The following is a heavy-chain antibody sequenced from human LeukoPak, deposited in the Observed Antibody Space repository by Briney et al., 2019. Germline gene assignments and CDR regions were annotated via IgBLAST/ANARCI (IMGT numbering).Heavy chain of an antibody. CDR2: IYYSGST. V-gene: IGHV4-39*02. CDR3: ARDRYDSSGFDY. CDR1: GGSISSSSYY. J-gene: IGHJ4*02. D-gene: IGHD3-22*01. Sequence: PSETLSLTCTVSGGSISSSSYYWGWIRQPPVKGLEWIGSIYYSGSTYYNPSLKSRVTISVDTSKNQFSLKLSSVTAADTAVYYCARDRYDSSGFDYWGQGTLVTVSS.